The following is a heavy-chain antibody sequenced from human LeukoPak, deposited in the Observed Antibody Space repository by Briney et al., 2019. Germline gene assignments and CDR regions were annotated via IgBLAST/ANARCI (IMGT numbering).Heavy chain of an antibody. Sequence: SETLSLTCAVYGGSFSGYYWSWIRQPPGKGLEWIGEINHSGSTNYNPSLKSRVTISVDTSKNQFSLKLSSVTAADTAVYYCARGRYFDWLLDHWGQGTLVTVSS. CDR1: GGSFSGYY. J-gene: IGHJ4*02. CDR3: ARGRYFDWLLDH. D-gene: IGHD3-9*01. V-gene: IGHV4-34*01. CDR2: INHSGST.